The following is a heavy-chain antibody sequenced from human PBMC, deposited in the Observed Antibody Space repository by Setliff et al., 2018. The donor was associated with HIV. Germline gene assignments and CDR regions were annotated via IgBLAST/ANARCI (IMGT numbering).Heavy chain of an antibody. CDR3: ASLPPLYDSSGYYFDY. Sequence: SETLSLTCSVSGYSISRGYYWGWIRQSPGKGLEWIGSIHHSGSTYYNPSLKSRVTISVDTSKNQFSLNLNSVTAADTAVYYCASLPPLYDSSGYYFDYWGQGTLVTVSS. CDR1: GYSISRGYY. V-gene: IGHV4-38-2*02. CDR2: IHHSGST. J-gene: IGHJ4*02. D-gene: IGHD3-22*01.